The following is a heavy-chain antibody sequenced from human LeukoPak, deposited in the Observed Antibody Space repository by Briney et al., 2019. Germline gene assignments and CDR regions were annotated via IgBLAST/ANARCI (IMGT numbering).Heavy chain of an antibody. J-gene: IGHJ4*02. CDR3: ARKSQEGDSSGYFGY. V-gene: IGHV1-69*06. D-gene: IGHD3-22*01. Sequence: SVKVSCKSSGGVFSGYAMNWVRQAPGQGLEWMGGIIPMYDSTNYAPNFQGRVTITADKSTSTAYMELSRLRSEDTAVYYCARKSQEGDSSGYFGYWGQGTQVIVSS. CDR1: GGVFSGYA. CDR2: IIPMYDST.